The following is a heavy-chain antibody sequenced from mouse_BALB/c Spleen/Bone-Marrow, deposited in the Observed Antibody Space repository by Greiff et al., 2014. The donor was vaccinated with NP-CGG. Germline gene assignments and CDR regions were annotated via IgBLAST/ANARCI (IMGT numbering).Heavy chain of an antibody. CDR1: GFPLTNYG. CDR2: IWAGGST. CDR3: ARDRYYDYYFDY. V-gene: IGHV2-9*02. D-gene: IGHD2-4*01. J-gene: IGHJ2*01. Sequence: VQRVESGPGLVAPSQSLSITCTVSGFPLTNYGVHWVRQPPGKGLEWLGVIWAGGSTNYNSALMSRLSIIKDNSKSQVFLKMNSLQTDDTAMYYCARDRYYDYYFDYWGQGTTLTVSS.